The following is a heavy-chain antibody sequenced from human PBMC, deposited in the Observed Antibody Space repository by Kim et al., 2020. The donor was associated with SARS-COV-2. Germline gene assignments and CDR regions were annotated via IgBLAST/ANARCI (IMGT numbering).Heavy chain of an antibody. D-gene: IGHD3-3*01. CDR1: GFTFGDDA. CDR2: ISWNSGSI. Sequence: GGSLRLSCAASGFTFGDDAMHWVRQAPGKGLEWVSGISWNSGSIGYADSVKGRFTISRDNAKNSLYLQMNSLRAEDTALYYCAKDRREWLSSYYYYSMAVWGKGTTVTVSS. CDR3: AKDRREWLSSYYYYSMAV. J-gene: IGHJ6*03. V-gene: IGHV3-9*01.